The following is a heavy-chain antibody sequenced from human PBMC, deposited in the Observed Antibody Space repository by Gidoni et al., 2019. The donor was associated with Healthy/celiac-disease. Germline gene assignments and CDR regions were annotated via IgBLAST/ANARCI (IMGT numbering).Heavy chain of an antibody. CDR2: ISGSGGST. J-gene: IGHJ4*02. V-gene: IGHV3-23*01. Sequence: EVQLLESGGGLVQPGGSLSLSCAASGFTFSSYAMSWVRQAPGKGLEWVSAISGSGGSTYYADSVKGRFTISRDNSKNTLYLQMNSLRAEDTAVYYCAKDLRGYSYGSVDYWGQGTLVTVSS. CDR1: GFTFSSYA. CDR3: AKDLRGYSYGSVDY. D-gene: IGHD5-18*01.